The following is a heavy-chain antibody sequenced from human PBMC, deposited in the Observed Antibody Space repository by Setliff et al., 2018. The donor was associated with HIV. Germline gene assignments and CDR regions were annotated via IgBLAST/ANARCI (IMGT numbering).Heavy chain of an antibody. D-gene: IGHD6-13*01. J-gene: IGHJ4*02. Sequence: PSETLSLTCTVSGASIDSGFHYWGWIRQSPGKGLEWIASLYSTWSTNFNPSLKSRVTISVDTSKNQFSLKLSSVTAADTAVYYCARGGLTAAGTLLLVGYFDYWGQGTLVTVSS. CDR2: LYSTWST. CDR1: GASIDSGFHY. CDR3: ARGGLTAAGTLLLVGYFDY. V-gene: IGHV4-39*07.